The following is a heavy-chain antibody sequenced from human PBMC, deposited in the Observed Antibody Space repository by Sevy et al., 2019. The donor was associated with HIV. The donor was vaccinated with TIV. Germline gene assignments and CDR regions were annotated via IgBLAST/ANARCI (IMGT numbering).Heavy chain of an antibody. Sequence: GGSLRLSCAASGFTFSSYAMHWVRQAPGKGLEWVAVISYDGSNKYYADSVKGRFTISRDNSKNTLYLQMNSLRAEDTAVYYCARALYPGRDLEYSSSSPPDYWGQGTLVTVSS. D-gene: IGHD6-6*01. V-gene: IGHV3-30-3*01. CDR3: ARALYPGRDLEYSSSSPPDY. CDR1: GFTFSSYA. CDR2: ISYDGSNK. J-gene: IGHJ4*02.